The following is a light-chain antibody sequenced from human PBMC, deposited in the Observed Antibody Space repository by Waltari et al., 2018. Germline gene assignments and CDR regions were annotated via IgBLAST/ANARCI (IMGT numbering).Light chain of an antibody. Sequence: QSALTQPASVTGSPGQSVTISCTGTSSDIGVYNFVSWYQQHPGKAPNLMIYDVTNRPSGVSDRFSASKSGNTASLTISGLQAEDEGDYYCSSYTSSSTVVFGGGTKLTVL. CDR2: DVT. CDR1: SSDIGVYNF. CDR3: SSYTSSSTVV. V-gene: IGLV2-14*03. J-gene: IGLJ2*01.